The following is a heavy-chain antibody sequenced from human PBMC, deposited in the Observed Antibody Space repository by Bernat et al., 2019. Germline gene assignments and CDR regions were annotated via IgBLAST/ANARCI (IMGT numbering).Heavy chain of an antibody. CDR2: IYYSGST. V-gene: IGHV4-39*01. CDR1: GGSISSSSYY. D-gene: IGHD6-13*01. J-gene: IGHJ4*02. Sequence: QLQLQESGPGLVKPSETLSLTCTVSGGSISSSSYYWGWIRQPPGKGLEWIGSIYYSGSTYYNPSLKSRVTISVDTSKTQFSLKLSSVTAADTAVYYCARVKAAALYFDYWGQGTLVTVSS. CDR3: ARVKAAALYFDY.